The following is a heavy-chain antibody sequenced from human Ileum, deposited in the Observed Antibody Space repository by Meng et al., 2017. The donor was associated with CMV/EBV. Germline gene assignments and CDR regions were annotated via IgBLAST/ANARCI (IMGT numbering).Heavy chain of an antibody. CDR1: GYSFTVYT. CDR2: INTYTGDT. Sequence: QVQLVQSGAEVKEPGASVRVSCKTSGYSFTVYTIHWARQAPGQGLEWMGRINTYTGDTYYAQKFRGRVTMTRDTSISTAYMELSGLRSDDTAIYYCARDNWGSDYWGQGTLVTVSS. CDR3: ARDNWGSDY. D-gene: IGHD7-27*01. J-gene: IGHJ4*02. V-gene: IGHV1-2*06.